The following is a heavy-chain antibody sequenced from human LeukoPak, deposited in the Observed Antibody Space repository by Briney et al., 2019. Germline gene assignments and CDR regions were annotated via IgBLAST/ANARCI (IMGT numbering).Heavy chain of an antibody. J-gene: IGHJ4*02. Sequence: GGSLRLSCAASGFTFSSYGMSWVRQAPGKGLEWVSVIYSGGSTYYADSVKGRFTISRDNSKNTLYLQMNSLRAEDTAVYFCVKGRGWFCDYWGQGLLVTVSS. CDR3: VKGRGWFCDY. CDR2: IYSGGST. V-gene: IGHV3-66*01. CDR1: GFTFSSYG. D-gene: IGHD6-19*01.